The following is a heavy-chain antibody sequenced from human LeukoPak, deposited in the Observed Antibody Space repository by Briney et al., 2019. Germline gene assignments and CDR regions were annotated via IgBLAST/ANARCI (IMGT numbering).Heavy chain of an antibody. CDR2: ISYDGSNK. D-gene: IGHD3-10*01. CDR1: GFTFSSYA. CDR3: ASPMVRGAPNYYYYGMDV. V-gene: IGHV3-30-3*01. J-gene: IGHJ6*02. Sequence: GGSLRLSCAASGFTFSSYAMHWVRQAPGKGLEWVAVISYDGSNKYYADSVKGRFTISRDNSKNALYLQMNSLRAEDTAVYYCASPMVRGAPNYYYYGMDVWGQGTTVTVSS.